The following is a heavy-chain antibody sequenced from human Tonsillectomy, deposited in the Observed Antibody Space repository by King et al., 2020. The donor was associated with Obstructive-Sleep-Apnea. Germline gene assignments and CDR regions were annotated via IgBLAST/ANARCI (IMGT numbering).Heavy chain of an antibody. Sequence: VQLVESGGGLVQPGGSLRLSCAASGFSVTSSYINWVRQAPGKGLEWVSGIYSSGTTHYADSLKGRLPISTHNSNNTVYLHMNSLRAEDTPVYYCARDRYDYGLDNSTLHYYGMDVWGQGTTVIVS. CDR2: IYSSGTT. V-gene: IGHV3-53*04. CDR1: GFSVTSSY. J-gene: IGHJ6*02. D-gene: IGHD3-16*01. CDR3: ARDRYDYGLDNSTLHYYGMDV.